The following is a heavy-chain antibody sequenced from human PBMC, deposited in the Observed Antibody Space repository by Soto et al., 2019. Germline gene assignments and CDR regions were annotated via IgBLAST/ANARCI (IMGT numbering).Heavy chain of an antibody. V-gene: IGHV3-23*01. J-gene: IGHJ3*01. Sequence: EVRLLESRGGLVQPGGSLRLSCAASGFTFNTYAMSWVRQAPGKGLEWVSGIGGGDTHYADSVTGRFTISRDDSKSMVFLQMNSLRAEDTAVYYCVKDRMSYNAVWDPFDVWGQGTLVTVSS. CDR3: VKDRMSYNAVWDPFDV. D-gene: IGHD3-10*01. CDR1: GFTFNTYA. CDR2: IGGGDT.